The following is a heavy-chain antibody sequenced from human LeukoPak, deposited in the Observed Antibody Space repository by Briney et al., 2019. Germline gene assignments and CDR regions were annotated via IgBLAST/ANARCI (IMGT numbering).Heavy chain of an antibody. CDR3: ARGPGLYSGSYYGEGFFDY. J-gene: IGHJ4*02. D-gene: IGHD1-26*01. Sequence: GGSLRLSCAASGFTFSSYSMNWVRQAPGKGLEWVSYISSSSSTIYYADSVKGRFTISRDNAKKSLYLQMNSLRAEDTAVYYCARGPGLYSGSYYGEGFFDYWGQGTLVTVSS. CDR1: GFTFSSYS. CDR2: ISSSSSTI. V-gene: IGHV3-48*01.